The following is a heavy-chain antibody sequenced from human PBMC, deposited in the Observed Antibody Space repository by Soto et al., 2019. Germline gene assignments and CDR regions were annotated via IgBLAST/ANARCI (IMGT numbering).Heavy chain of an antibody. V-gene: IGHV4-30-4*01. J-gene: IGHJ5*02. Sequence: SETLSLTCTVSGGSISSGDYYWSWIRQPPGKGLEWIGYIYHSGSTYYNPSLKSRVTISVDTSKNQFSLKLSSVTAADTAVDYCARERPDGARLDPWGQGTLVTVSS. CDR3: ARERPDGARLDP. D-gene: IGHD6-6*01. CDR2: IYHSGST. CDR1: GGSISSGDYY.